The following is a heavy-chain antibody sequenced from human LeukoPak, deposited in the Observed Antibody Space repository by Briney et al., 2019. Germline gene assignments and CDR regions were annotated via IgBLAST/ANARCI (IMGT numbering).Heavy chain of an antibody. CDR3: AKCSTSAYTTGWCNWIDP. V-gene: IGHV3-23*01. Sequence: GGSLRLSCAASGFTFSSDAMNWVRQAPGKGLEWVSSTVSRGTTQYADSVKGRFTVSRDTSKNTPYLQMNSLRADDTAVYYCAKCSTSAYTTGWCNWIDPWGQGTLVTVSS. D-gene: IGHD6-19*01. CDR1: GFTFSSDA. J-gene: IGHJ5*02. CDR2: TVSRGTT.